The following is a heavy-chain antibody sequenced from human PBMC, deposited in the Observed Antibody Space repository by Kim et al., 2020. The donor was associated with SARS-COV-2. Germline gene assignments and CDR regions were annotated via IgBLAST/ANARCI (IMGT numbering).Heavy chain of an antibody. CDR3: ARIDRTYYYDSSGYSGNFDY. D-gene: IGHD3-22*01. CDR2: ISYDGSNK. V-gene: IGHV3-30*04. CDR1: GFTFSSYA. Sequence: GGSLRLSCAASGFTFSSYAMHWVRQAPGKGLEWVAVISYDGSNKYYADSVKGRFTISRDNSKNTLYLQMNSLRAEDTAVYYCARIDRTYYYDSSGYSGNFDYWGQGTLVTVSS. J-gene: IGHJ4*02.